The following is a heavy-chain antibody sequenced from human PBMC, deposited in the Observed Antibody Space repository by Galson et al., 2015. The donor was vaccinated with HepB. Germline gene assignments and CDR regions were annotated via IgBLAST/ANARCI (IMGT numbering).Heavy chain of an antibody. D-gene: IGHD6-19*01. Sequence: SGAEVKKPGESLKISCKGSGYSFTSYWIGWVRQMPGEGLEWIGIIYPGDSDTRYNPSFKGQVTISPDKSISTAYLQWSSLKASDNAMYYCARVGNGWPEGHFFDHWGQGTLVTVSS. V-gene: IGHV5-51*03. CDR3: ARVGNGWPEGHFFDH. CDR1: GYSFTSYW. J-gene: IGHJ4*02. CDR2: IYPGDSDT.